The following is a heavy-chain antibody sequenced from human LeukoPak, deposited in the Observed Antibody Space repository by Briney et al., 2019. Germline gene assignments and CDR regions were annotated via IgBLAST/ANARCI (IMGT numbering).Heavy chain of an antibody. J-gene: IGHJ4*02. CDR2: ISGSGGST. Sequence: GGSLRLSCAASGFTFSSYAMSWVRQAPGKGLEWVSAISGSGGSTYYADSVKGRFTISRDNAKNSLYLQMNSLRAEDTAVYYCARRDDYGDYWGQGTLVTVSS. CDR3: ARRDDYGDY. CDR1: GFTFSSYA. V-gene: IGHV3-23*01.